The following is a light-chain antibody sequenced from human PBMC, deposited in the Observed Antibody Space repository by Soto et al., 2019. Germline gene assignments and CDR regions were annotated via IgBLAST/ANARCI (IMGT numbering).Light chain of an antibody. CDR2: GTL. CDR1: SSNIGAGYD. Sequence: QSVLTQPPSVSGAPGQRVTISCSGNSSNIGAGYDVHWFQQLPGRAPKLLIFGTLLRPSGVPDRFSGSKSGTSASLAITGLQAEDEAFYYCQSYGSSRSGYWVFGGGTKLTVL. J-gene: IGLJ3*02. V-gene: IGLV1-40*01. CDR3: QSYGSSRSGYWV.